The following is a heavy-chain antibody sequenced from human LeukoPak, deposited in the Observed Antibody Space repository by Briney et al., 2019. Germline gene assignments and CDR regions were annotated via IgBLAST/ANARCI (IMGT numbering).Heavy chain of an antibody. CDR2: ISGSGGST. V-gene: IGHV3-23*01. D-gene: IGHD3-3*01. Sequence: GGSLRLSCAASGFTFSSYAMSWVRQAPGKGLEWVSAISGSGGSTYYADSVKGQFTISRDNSKNTLYLQMNSLRAEDTAVYYCAKTRYDFWSGYPKSPDYWGQGTLVTVSS. CDR3: AKTRYDFWSGYPKSPDY. CDR1: GFTFSSYA. J-gene: IGHJ4*02.